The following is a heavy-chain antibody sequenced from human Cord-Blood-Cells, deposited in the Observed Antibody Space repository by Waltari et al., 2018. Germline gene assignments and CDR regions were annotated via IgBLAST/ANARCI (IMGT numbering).Heavy chain of an antibody. D-gene: IGHD6-13*01. CDR1: GGSISSYY. J-gene: IGHJ5*02. CDR3: ARMGIAAAGTGWFDP. V-gene: IGHV4-4*07. Sequence: QVQLQESGPGLVKPSETLSLTCTVSGGSISSYYWSWIRQPAGKGLEWIGRIYTSGRTNYNPSLNSRVTMSVDTSKNQFSLKLSSVTAADTAVYYCARMGIAAAGTGWFDPWGQGTLVTVSS. CDR2: IYTSGRT.